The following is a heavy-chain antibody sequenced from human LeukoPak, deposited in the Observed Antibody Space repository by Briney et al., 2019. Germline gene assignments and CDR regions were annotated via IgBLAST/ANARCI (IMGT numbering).Heavy chain of an antibody. CDR2: INHSGST. J-gene: IGHJ5*02. Sequence: SETLSLTCAVSGGSFSGYYWSWIRQPPGKGLEWIGEINHSGSTNYNPSLKSRVTISVDTSKNQFSLKLSSVTAADTAVYYCARRRLLWFGELKRYNWFDPWGQGTLVTVSS. D-gene: IGHD3-10*01. CDR1: GGSFSGYY. V-gene: IGHV4-34*01. CDR3: ARRRLLWFGELKRYNWFDP.